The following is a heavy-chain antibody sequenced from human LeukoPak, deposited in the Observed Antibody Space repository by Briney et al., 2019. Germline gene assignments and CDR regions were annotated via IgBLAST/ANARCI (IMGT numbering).Heavy chain of an antibody. D-gene: IGHD3-10*01. V-gene: IGHV4-34*01. Sequence: SETLSLTCAVYGGSFSGYYWSWIRQPPGKGLEWIGEINHSGSTNYNPSLKSRVTISVDTSKNQFSLKLSSVTAADTAVYYCARLGRRYYGSGSYFDYWGQGTLVTVSS. CDR2: INHSGST. CDR1: GGSFSGYY. CDR3: ARLGRRYYGSGSYFDY. J-gene: IGHJ4*02.